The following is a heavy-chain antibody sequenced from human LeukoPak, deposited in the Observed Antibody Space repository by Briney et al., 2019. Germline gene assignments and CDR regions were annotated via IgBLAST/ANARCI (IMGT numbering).Heavy chain of an antibody. V-gene: IGHV3-53*01. CDR2: IYSGGST. J-gene: IGHJ4*02. CDR3: ARDSVGRGVIDY. Sequence: GGSLRLSCAASGFTVSSNYMSWVRQAPGKGLEWVSVIYSGGSTYYADSVKGRFTISRDNSKNMLYLQMNSLRAEDTAVYYCARDSVGRGVIDYWGQGTLVTVSS. CDR1: GFTVSSNY. D-gene: IGHD3-10*01.